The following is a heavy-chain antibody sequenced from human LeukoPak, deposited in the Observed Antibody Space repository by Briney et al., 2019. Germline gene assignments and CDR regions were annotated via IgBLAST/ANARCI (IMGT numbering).Heavy chain of an antibody. V-gene: IGHV3-74*01. J-gene: IGHJ4*02. CDR1: GFTFRNYW. Sequence: GGSLRLSCAVSGFTFRNYWMYWVRQAPGEALVWVSRISGDGSTTTYADTVKGRFTISRDNAKNTLYLQMNSLRADDTAVYYCASSLLGVSPWSQGTLVTVSS. CDR2: ISGDGSTT. CDR3: ASSLLGVSP. D-gene: IGHD3-3*01.